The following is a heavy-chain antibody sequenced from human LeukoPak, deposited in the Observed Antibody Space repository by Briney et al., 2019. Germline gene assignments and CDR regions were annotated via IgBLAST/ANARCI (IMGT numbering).Heavy chain of an antibody. J-gene: IGHJ4*02. D-gene: IGHD4-11*01. Sequence: GRSLRLSCAASGCTFNHFGMHWVRQAPGKGLEWVAVIWSDGSNKFYADSVRGRFTISRDDSRKTVYLQMDRMTAEDTAIYYCAKDAQSGFDYSNSLEYWGQGALVTVSS. CDR2: IWSDGSNK. CDR1: GCTFNHFG. CDR3: AKDAQSGFDYSNSLEY. V-gene: IGHV3-33*06.